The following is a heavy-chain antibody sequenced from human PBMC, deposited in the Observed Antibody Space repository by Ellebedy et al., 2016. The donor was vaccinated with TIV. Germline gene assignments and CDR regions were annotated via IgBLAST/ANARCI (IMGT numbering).Heavy chain of an antibody. Sequence: GEFLKISCAASGFNFNSYSMIWVRQAPGKGLEWVSTISGDGTHTYYAASVKGRFTISRDNTKNSLSLHMDRLTVGDTAVYFCARDWGDSWGQGTLVTVSS. V-gene: IGHV3-21*01. J-gene: IGHJ4*02. CDR1: GFNFNSYS. CDR2: ISGDGTHT. CDR3: ARDWGDS. D-gene: IGHD3-16*01.